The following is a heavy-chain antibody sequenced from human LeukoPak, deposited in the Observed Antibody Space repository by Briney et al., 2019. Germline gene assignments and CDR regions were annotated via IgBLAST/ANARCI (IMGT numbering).Heavy chain of an antibody. D-gene: IGHD3-10*01. CDR3: ARRDYASGSFYSAPLDH. V-gene: IGHV1-18*01. CDR1: GYTFNNFG. Sequence: ASVKVSCKTAGYTFNNFGISWVRQAPGQGLEWLGWVSAYDGKTNYAQTVQDRVTMTTDTSTGTAYMELRSLRSDDQAIYYCARRDYASGSFYSAPLDHWGQGTLVTVSS. CDR2: VSAYDGKT. J-gene: IGHJ4*02.